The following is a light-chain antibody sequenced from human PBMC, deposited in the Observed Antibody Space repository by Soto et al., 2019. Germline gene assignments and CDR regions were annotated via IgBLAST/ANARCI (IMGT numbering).Light chain of an antibody. CDR1: QSISSW. V-gene: IGKV1-5*03. J-gene: IGKJ1*01. CDR3: QQYNSYSSWT. Sequence: DIQMTQSPSTLSASVGDRVTITCRASQSISSWLAWYQQKPGKAPKLLTYKASRLESGVTSRFSGRGSGTEFTLTISSLQPDDFATYYCQQYNSYSSWTFGQGTKVEIK. CDR2: KAS.